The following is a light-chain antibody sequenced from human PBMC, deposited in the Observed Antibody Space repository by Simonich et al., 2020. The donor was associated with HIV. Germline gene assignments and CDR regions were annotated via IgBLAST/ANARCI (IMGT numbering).Light chain of an antibody. J-gene: IGKJ1*01. Sequence: IQMTQSPSSLSASVGDRVTITCRASQGIRNDLGKYQQKTGKAPKLLIYAASGLQSWVPSRFSGSGSGTDFSLTISSMQPEDFATYYCLQDYNYPWTFGQGTKVEIK. CDR2: AAS. V-gene: IGKV1-6*01. CDR1: QGIRND. CDR3: LQDYNYPWT.